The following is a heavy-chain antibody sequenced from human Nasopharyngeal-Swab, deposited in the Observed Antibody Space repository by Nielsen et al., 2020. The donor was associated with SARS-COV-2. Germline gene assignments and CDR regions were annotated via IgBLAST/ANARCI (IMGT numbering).Heavy chain of an antibody. D-gene: IGHD1-26*01. V-gene: IGHV4-31*03. CDR3: ARDYRGAGYYYYGKDV. CDR1: GGSINSGDSC. CDR2: ISYRGST. Sequence: SETLSLTCTVSGGSINSGDSCWSWIRQHPGKGLEWIGYISYRGSTYYNPSLKSRVTISVDTSKNQVSLNLSSVTAADTAVYYCARDYRGAGYYYYGKDVWGQGTTVTVSS. J-gene: IGHJ6*02.